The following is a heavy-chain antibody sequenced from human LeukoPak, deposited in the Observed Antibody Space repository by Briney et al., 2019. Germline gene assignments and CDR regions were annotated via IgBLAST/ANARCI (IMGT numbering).Heavy chain of an antibody. J-gene: IGHJ4*02. V-gene: IGHV3-11*05. CDR3: GRGSATTMDPDY. Sequence: GGSLRLSCAASGFPFSNYYMNWIRQAPGKGLEWVSYVSGTTTDTSHADSVKGRFTISRDNAQNSLYLQMNSLRAEDTAVYYCGRGSATTMDPDYWGQGTLVTVSS. CDR2: VSGTTTDT. D-gene: IGHD5-18*01. CDR1: GFPFSNYY.